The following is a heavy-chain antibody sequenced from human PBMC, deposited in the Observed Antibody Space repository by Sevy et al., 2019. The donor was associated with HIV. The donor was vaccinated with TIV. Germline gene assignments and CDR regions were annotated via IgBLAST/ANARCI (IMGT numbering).Heavy chain of an antibody. Sequence: GGSLRLSCAASGFTFSDYYMSWIRQAPGKGLEWVSYISSSGSTIYYADSVKGRFTISRDNAKNSLYLHMSSLRADDTAVYYCARAGNWPYFDYWGQGTLVTVSS. V-gene: IGHV3-11*04. J-gene: IGHJ4*02. D-gene: IGHD1-1*01. CDR2: ISSSGSTI. CDR1: GFTFSDYY. CDR3: ARAGNWPYFDY.